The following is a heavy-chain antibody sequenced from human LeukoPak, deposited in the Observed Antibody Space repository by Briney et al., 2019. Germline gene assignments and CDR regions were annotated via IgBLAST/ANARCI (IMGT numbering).Heavy chain of an antibody. J-gene: IGHJ4*02. CDR1: GFTFSSYA. CDR2: ISGSGGST. D-gene: IGHD3-3*01. V-gene: IGHV3-23*01. CDR3: AKGLRFLEWLPNYFDY. Sequence: GGSLRLSCAASGFTFSSYAMSWVRQAPGKGLEWVSAISGSGGSTYYADPVKGRFTISRDNSKNTLYLQMNSLRAEDTAVYYCAKGLRFLEWLPNYFDYWGQGTLVTVSS.